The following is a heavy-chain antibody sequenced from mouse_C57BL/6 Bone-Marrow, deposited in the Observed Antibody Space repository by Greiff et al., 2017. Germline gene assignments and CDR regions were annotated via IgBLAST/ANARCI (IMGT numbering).Heavy chain of an antibody. Sequence: EVKVVESEGGLVQPGSSMKLSCTASGFTFSDYYMAWVRQVPEKGLEWVANINYDGSSTYYLDSLKSRFIISRDNAKNILYLQMSSLKSEDTATYYCARVSYYLDYWGQGTTHTVSS. V-gene: IGHV5-16*01. CDR3: ARVSYYLDY. CDR2: INYDGSST. J-gene: IGHJ2*01. CDR1: GFTFSDYY.